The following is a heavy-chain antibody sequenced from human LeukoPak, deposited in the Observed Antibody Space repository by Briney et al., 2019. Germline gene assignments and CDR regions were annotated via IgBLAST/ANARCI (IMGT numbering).Heavy chain of an antibody. Sequence: PSETLSLTCTVSGYSISSGYYWGWIRQPPGKGLEWIGSIFHSGSTYYNPSLKSRVTMSVDTSKNQFSLKLSSVTAADTAFYYCARYIVSYPHDAFDIWGQGTMVTVSS. D-gene: IGHD1-26*01. V-gene: IGHV4-38-2*02. J-gene: IGHJ3*02. CDR1: GYSISSGYY. CDR3: ARYIVSYPHDAFDI. CDR2: IFHSGST.